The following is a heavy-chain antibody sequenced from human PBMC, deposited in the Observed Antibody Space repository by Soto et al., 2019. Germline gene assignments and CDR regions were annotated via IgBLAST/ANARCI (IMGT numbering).Heavy chain of an antibody. D-gene: IGHD3-9*01. Sequence: ASVKVSCQASGYTFTSYGISWVRQAPGQGLEWMGWISAYNGNTNYAQKLQGRVTMTTDTSTSTAYMELRSLRAEDTAVYYCARDPSMSTGFFKRVFDLWGQGALVTVSS. CDR1: GYTFTSYG. CDR3: ARDPSMSTGFFKRVFDL. V-gene: IGHV1-18*01. J-gene: IGHJ4*02. CDR2: ISAYNGNT.